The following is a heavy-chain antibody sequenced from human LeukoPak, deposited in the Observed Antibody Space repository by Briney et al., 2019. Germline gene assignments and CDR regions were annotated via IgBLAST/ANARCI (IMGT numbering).Heavy chain of an antibody. J-gene: IGHJ5*02. V-gene: IGHV4-38-2*02. CDR2: IYHSGST. D-gene: IGHD6-13*01. Sequence: SETLSLTCTVSGYSISSGYYWGWIRQPPGKGLEWIGSIYHSGSTYYNPSLKSRVTISVDTSKNQFSLKLGSVTAADTAVYYCARGIAAAGPRGGDWFDPWGQGTLVTVSS. CDR1: GYSISSGYY. CDR3: ARGIAAAGPRGGDWFDP.